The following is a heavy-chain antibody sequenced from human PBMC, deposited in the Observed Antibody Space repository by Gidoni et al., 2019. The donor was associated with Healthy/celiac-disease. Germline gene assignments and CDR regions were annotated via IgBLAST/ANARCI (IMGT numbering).Heavy chain of an antibody. V-gene: IGHV4-61*02. CDR2: IYTSGST. CDR1: GGSISSGSYY. D-gene: IGHD3-10*01. CDR3: ARDRDGYLDY. Sequence: QVQLQESGPGLVKPSPTLSLTCTVSGGSISSGSYYWSWIRQPAGKGLEWIGRIYTSGSTNYNPSLKSRVTISVDTSKNQFSLKLSSVTAADTAVYYCARDRDGYLDYWGQGTLVTVSS. J-gene: IGHJ4*02.